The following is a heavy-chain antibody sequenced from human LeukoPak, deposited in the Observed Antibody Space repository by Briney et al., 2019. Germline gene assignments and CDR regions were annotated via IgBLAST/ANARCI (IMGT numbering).Heavy chain of an antibody. D-gene: IGHD1-1*01. CDR3: AKDIPLSGIAGYYFDY. V-gene: IGHV3-23*01. Sequence: PGGSLRLSCAASGFIFSTYAMNWVRQAPGKGLELVSAISGSGGTTYYADSVKGRFTISRDNSKNTLYLQMNSLRAEDTAVYYCAKDIPLSGIAGYYFDYWGQGTLVSVSS. CDR1: GFIFSTYA. CDR2: ISGSGGTT. J-gene: IGHJ4*02.